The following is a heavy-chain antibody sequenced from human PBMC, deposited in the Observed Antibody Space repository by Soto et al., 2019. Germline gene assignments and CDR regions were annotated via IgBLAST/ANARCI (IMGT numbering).Heavy chain of an antibody. CDR2: ISSNGGST. V-gene: IGHV3-64*01. CDR1: GFTFSSYA. Sequence: GGSLRLSCAASGFTFSSYAMHWVRQAPGKGLEYVSAISSNGGSTYHANSVKGRFTISRDNSKNTLYLQMGSLRAEDMAVYYCARSVVVVAAMDYWGQGTLITVSS. J-gene: IGHJ4*02. D-gene: IGHD2-15*01. CDR3: ARSVVVVAAMDY.